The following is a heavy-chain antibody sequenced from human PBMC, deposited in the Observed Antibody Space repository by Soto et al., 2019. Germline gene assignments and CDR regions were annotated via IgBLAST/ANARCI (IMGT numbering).Heavy chain of an antibody. CDR2: IKSKTDGGTT. Sequence: GGSLRLSCAASGFTFSNAWMSWVRQAPGKGLEWVGRIKSKTDGGTTDYAAPVKGRFTISRDDSKNTLYLQMYSLKTEDTAVYYCIRDIVVVPAATNYYGMDVWGQGTTVTVSS. J-gene: IGHJ6*02. V-gene: IGHV3-15*01. CDR3: IRDIVVVPAATNYYGMDV. CDR1: GFTFSNAW. D-gene: IGHD2-2*01.